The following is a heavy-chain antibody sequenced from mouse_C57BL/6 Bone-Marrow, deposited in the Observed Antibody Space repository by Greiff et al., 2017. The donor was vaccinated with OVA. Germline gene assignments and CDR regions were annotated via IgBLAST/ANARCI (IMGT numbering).Heavy chain of an antibody. Sequence: EVQLVESGAELVKPGASVKLSCTASGFTIKDYYMHWVKQRTEQGLEWIGRIDPEDGEPKYAPQFPGKAPIPADTSSNTAYLQRSSLTAEDTAVYDGARSKVYDGNKDYFDYWGQGTTLTVSS. CDR3: ARSKVYDGNKDYFDY. D-gene: IGHD2-1*01. J-gene: IGHJ2*01. V-gene: IGHV14-2*01. CDR2: IDPEDGEP. CDR1: GFTIKDYY.